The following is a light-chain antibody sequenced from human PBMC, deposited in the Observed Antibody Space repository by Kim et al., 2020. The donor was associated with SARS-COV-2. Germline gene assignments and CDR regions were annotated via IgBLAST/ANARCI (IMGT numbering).Light chain of an antibody. J-gene: IGKJ3*01. CDR1: KSISSY. Sequence: ASVGDRVTITCRASKSISSYLNWYQQQPGKAPKLLIYAASSLQSGVPSRFSGSGSGTDFTLTISSLQPEDFATYYCQQSYSTPFTFGPGTKVDIK. CDR2: AAS. CDR3: QQSYSTPFT. V-gene: IGKV1-39*01.